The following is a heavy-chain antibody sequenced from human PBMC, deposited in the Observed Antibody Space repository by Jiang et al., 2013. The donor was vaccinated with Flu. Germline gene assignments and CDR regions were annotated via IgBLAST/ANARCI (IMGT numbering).Heavy chain of an antibody. D-gene: IGHD2-15*01. CDR1: GGSFSGYY. CDR3: ANLGVAAPNYYYYGMDV. J-gene: IGHJ6*02. CDR2: INHSGST. Sequence: LLKPSETLSLTCAVYGGSFSGYYWSWIRQPPGKGLEWIGEINHSGSTNYNPSLKSRVTISVDTSKNQFSLKLSSVTAADTAVYYCANLGVAAPNYYYYGMDVWGQGTTVTVSS. V-gene: IGHV4-34*01.